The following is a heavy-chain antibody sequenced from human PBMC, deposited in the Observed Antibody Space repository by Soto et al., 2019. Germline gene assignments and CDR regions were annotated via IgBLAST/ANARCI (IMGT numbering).Heavy chain of an antibody. CDR1: HFSVTNNKY. CDR3: ARDSRYCTDSGCSSMRDAFYV. D-gene: IGHD2-15*01. V-gene: IGHV4-4*02. Sequence: QVLLQESGPGLVKPSGTLSLTCTVSHFSVTNNKYWSWVRQSPGKPLEWIGVTYHSGTTYYNPSLSSRVSMSMDKSKNQISLILTSVTAADTAVYYCARDSRYCTDSGCSSMRDAFYVWGQGKLVTVSS. CDR2: TYHSGTT. J-gene: IGHJ3*01.